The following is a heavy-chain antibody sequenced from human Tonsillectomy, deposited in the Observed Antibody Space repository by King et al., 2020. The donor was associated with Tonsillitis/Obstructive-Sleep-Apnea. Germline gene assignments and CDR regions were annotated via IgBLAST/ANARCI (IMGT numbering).Heavy chain of an antibody. CDR1: GYSFTSYW. J-gene: IGHJ6*02. D-gene: IGHD4-17*01. Sequence: VQLVESGAEVKKPGESLRISCKGSGYSFTSYWISWVRQMPGKGLEWMGRIDPSDSYTNYSPSFQGHVTISADKSISTAYLQWSSLMASDTAMYYCARHRWYGDLGYYYYYGMDVWGQGTTVTVSS. V-gene: IGHV5-10-1*03. CDR3: ARHRWYGDLGYYYYYGMDV. CDR2: IDPSDSYT.